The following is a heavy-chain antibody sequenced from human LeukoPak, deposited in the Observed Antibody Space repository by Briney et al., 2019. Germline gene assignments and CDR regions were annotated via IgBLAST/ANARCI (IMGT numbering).Heavy chain of an antibody. CDR2: IYYSGST. CDR1: AVSISSYY. V-gene: IGHV4-59*08. CDR3: ARHDGSSWYYAFDV. J-gene: IGHJ3*01. Sequence: SEALSPTCTVAAVSISSYYWSWIRQPPGKGLEWIGYIYYSGSTNYNPSLKSRVTISLDTPKNQFSLKLSSVTAADTAVYYCARHDGSSWYYAFDVWGQGTRVTVSS. D-gene: IGHD6-13*01.